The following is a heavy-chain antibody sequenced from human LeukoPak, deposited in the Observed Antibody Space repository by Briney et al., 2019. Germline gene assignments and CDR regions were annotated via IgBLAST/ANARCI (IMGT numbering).Heavy chain of an antibody. CDR3: AREAPRFLETLYYYGMDV. Sequence: SVKVSCKASGGTFSSYAISWVRQAPGQGLEWMGGIIPIFGTANYAQKFQGRVTITADESTSTAYMELSSLRSEDTAVYYCAREAPRFLETLYYYGMDVWGQGTLVTVSS. J-gene: IGHJ6*02. CDR1: GGTFSSYA. V-gene: IGHV1-69*13. CDR2: IIPIFGTA. D-gene: IGHD3-3*01.